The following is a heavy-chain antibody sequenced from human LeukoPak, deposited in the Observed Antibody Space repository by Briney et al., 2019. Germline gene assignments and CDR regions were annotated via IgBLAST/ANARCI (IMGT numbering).Heavy chain of an antibody. D-gene: IGHD7-27*01. CDR2: IYAGGDT. J-gene: IGHJ1*01. CDR3: GRFRANWGLAF. Sequence: GWSLRLSCAGSGFTVSDSYMTWIRQAPGKGLEWVSVIYAGGDTYYADSVKGRFTLSRDNSKNTLNLQMNSLRPEDTAVYYCGRFRANWGLAFWGRGTLVTVSS. CDR1: GFTVSDSY. V-gene: IGHV3-66*02.